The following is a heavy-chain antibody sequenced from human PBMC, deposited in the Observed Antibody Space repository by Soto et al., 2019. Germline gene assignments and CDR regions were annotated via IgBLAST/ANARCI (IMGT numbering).Heavy chain of an antibody. CDR2: INHSGST. Sequence: PSETLSLTCAVYGGSFSGYYWSWIRQPPGKGLEWIGEINHSGSTNYNPSLKSRVTISVDTSKNQFSRKLSSVTAADTAAYYCARGHGPYYDVWGGYRQSGNWFDPRRQGTLVTVSS. D-gene: IGHD3-3*01. V-gene: IGHV4-34*01. J-gene: IGHJ5*02. CDR1: GGSFSGYY. CDR3: ARGHGPYYDVWGGYRQSGNWFDP.